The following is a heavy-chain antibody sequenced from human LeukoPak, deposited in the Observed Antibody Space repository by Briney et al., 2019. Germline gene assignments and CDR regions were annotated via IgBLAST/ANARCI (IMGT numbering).Heavy chain of an antibody. CDR3: ATPFCSGGSCYSKNFDY. V-gene: IGHV5-51*01. D-gene: IGHD2-15*01. CDR1: GYSFTSYW. Sequence: GESLKISCKGSGYSFTSYWIGWVRQMPGKGLEWMGIIYPGDSDTRYSPSFQGQVTISADKFISTAYLQWSSLKASDTAMYYCATPFCSGGSCYSKNFDYWGQGTLVTVSS. J-gene: IGHJ4*02. CDR2: IYPGDSDT.